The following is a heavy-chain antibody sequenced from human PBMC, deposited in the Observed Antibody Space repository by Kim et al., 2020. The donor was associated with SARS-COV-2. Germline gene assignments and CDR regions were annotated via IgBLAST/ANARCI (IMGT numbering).Heavy chain of an antibody. CDR2: INSDGSST. CDR1: GLTFSSYW. CDR3: ARDGHYDSSGYYEYYYYGMDV. Sequence: GGSLRLSCAASGLTFSSYWMHWVRQAPGKGLVWVSRINSDGSSTSYADSVKGRFTISRDNAKNTLYLQMNSERAEDTAVYYCARDGHYDSSGYYEYYYYGMDVWGQGATVTVSS. J-gene: IGHJ6*02. V-gene: IGHV3-74*01. D-gene: IGHD3-22*01.